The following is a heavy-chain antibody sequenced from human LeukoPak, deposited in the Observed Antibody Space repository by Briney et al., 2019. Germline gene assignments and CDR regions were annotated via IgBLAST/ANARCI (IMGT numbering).Heavy chain of an antibody. V-gene: IGHV3-7*01. D-gene: IGHD2-21*01. Sequence: GGSLRLSCAASGFIFSSYWMSWVRQAPGKGLEWVAKMKGSEEYYVDSVKGRFTISRDNAKNSLYLQMNSLRVDDTVVYYCTRGARFCGGGCFFPCSAPGAKGTLAPV. CDR3: TRGARFCGGGCFFPCSAP. CDR1: GFIFSSYW. CDR2: MKGSEE. J-gene: IGHJ5*02.